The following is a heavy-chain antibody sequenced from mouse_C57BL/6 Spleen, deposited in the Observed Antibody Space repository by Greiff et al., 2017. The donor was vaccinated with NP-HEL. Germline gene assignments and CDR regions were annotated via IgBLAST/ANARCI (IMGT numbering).Heavy chain of an antibody. CDR3: ARWKTVVAAGDY. Sequence: QVQLQQPGAELVKPGASVKMSCKASGYTFTSYWITWVKQRPGQGLEWIGDIYPGSGSTNYNEKFKSKATLTVDTSSSTAYMQLSSLTSEDSAVYYCARWKTVVAAGDYWGQGTTLTVSS. CDR1: GYTFTSYW. V-gene: IGHV1-55*01. CDR2: IYPGSGST. D-gene: IGHD1-1*01. J-gene: IGHJ2*01.